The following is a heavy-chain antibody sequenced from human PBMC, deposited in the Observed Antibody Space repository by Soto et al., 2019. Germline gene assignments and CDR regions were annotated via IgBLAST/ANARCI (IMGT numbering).Heavy chain of an antibody. CDR3: ARIVATRGYYYYMDV. D-gene: IGHD5-12*01. Sequence: EVQLVESGGGLVQPGGSLRVSCAASGFIVSSNYMSWVRQAPGKGLEWVSVIYAGGPTYYADSVKGRFTISRHSSKNTLYVQMNGLSPEDTAVYYCARIVATRGYYYYMDVWGKGTTVTVSS. V-gene: IGHV3-53*04. CDR2: IYAGGPT. J-gene: IGHJ6*03. CDR1: GFIVSSNY.